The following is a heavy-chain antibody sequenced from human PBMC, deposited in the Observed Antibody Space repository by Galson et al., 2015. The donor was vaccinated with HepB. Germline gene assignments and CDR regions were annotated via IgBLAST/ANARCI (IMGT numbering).Heavy chain of an antibody. J-gene: IGHJ4*02. CDR2: ISSDGSSI. CDR1: GFTFSSYW. V-gene: IGHV3-74*01. CDR3: ARLIHFPGIGVDY. D-gene: IGHD3-10*01. Sequence: SLRLPCAASGFTFSSYWMHWVRQAPGKGPVWVSRISSDGSSISYADSVKGRFTTSRDNAKNTLYLQMNSLRPEDTAVYYCARLIHFPGIGVDYWGQGTLVTVSS.